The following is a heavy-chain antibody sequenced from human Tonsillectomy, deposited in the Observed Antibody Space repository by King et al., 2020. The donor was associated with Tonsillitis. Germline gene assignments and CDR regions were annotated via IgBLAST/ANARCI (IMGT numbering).Heavy chain of an antibody. J-gene: IGHJ4*02. V-gene: IGHV3-30*02. CDR3: ASESVCGSFRFTALFGN. CDR1: GFNFNDYG. Sequence: QWQLVQSGGGVVQPGGSLRLSCAASGFNFNDYGMHWLRQAPGKGLEWVAFIPYDEGQKYHAESVKGRFTVSRDNSKNTLFLQMDALRPEDTAMYYCASESVCGSFRFTALFGNWGQGALVTVSS. CDR2: IPYDEGQK. D-gene: IGHD3-16*02.